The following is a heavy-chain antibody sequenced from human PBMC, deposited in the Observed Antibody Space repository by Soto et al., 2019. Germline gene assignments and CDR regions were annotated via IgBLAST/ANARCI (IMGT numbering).Heavy chain of an antibody. CDR1: XXXXTSYG. CDR3: ARDGSIVVVVKLDY. CDR2: ISAYNGNT. Sequence: QVQLVQSGAXVKKPXASVKVSCKASXXXXTSYGXSWVRQAPGQGLEWMGWISAYNGNTNYAQKLQGRVTMTTDTPTSTADMELRSLRSDDTAVYYCARDGSIVVVVKLDYWGQGTLVTVSS. J-gene: IGHJ4*02. D-gene: IGHD3-22*01. V-gene: IGHV1-18*01.